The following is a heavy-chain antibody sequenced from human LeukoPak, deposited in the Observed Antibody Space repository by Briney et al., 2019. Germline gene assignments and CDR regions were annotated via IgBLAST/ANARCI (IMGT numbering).Heavy chain of an antibody. Sequence: GGSLRLSCAASGFIFSDYYMSWIREAPGKGLEWVSYISRRGSNIFHADSVKGRFTISRDNAKNSLYLQMNNLRAEDTAVYYCARCAGYYDSSSHYPDYYYFYYMDVWGKGTTVTVSS. D-gene: IGHD3-22*01. J-gene: IGHJ6*03. CDR2: ISRRGSNI. V-gene: IGHV3-11*04. CDR3: ARCAGYYDSSSHYPDYYYFYYMDV. CDR1: GFIFSDYY.